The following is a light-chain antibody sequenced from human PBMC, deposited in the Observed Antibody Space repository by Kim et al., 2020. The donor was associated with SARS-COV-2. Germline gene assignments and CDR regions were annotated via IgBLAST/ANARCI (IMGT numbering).Light chain of an antibody. CDR1: RLGDKY. J-gene: IGLJ3*02. Sequence: SYELTQPPSVSVSPGQTASITCSGDRLGDKYASWYQQKPGQSPVLVIYNDSRRPSGIPERFSGSNSGNTATLTISGTQAIDEADYYCQAWDNNNGVFGVGTQLTVL. CDR2: NDS. V-gene: IGLV3-1*01. CDR3: QAWDNNNGV.